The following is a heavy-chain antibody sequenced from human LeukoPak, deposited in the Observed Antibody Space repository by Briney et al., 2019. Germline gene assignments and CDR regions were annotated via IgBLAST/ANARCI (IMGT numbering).Heavy chain of an antibody. CDR1: GGSISGYH. V-gene: IGHV4-59*01. CDR3: ARVPSSYYYSYYMDA. J-gene: IGHJ6*03. CDR2: IYYSGSS. Sequence: SETLSLTCNVSGGSISGYHWSWIRQPPGKGLEWLGYIYYSGSSNYNPSLKSRVTISADTSKNQFSLKLSSVAAADTAVYYCARVPSSYYYSYYMDAWGKGPRSPSP.